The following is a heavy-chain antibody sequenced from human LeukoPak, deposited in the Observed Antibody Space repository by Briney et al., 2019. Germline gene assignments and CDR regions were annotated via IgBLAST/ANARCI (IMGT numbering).Heavy chain of an antibody. J-gene: IGHJ4*02. V-gene: IGHV1-69*13. CDR1: GGTFSSYA. D-gene: IGHD3-3*01. CDR2: IIPIFGTA. Sequence: SVKVSCKASGGTFSSYAISWVRQAPGQGLEWMGGIIPIFGTANYAQKFQGRVTITADESTSTAYMELSSLRSEDTAVYYCARAADVYYDFWSGYSVYWGQGTLVTVSS. CDR3: ARAADVYYDFWSGYSVY.